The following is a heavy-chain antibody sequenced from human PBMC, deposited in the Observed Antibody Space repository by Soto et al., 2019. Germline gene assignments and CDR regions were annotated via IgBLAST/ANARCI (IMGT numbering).Heavy chain of an antibody. Sequence: ASVKVSCKASGYTFTSYGISWVRQAPGQGLEWMGWISAYNGNTNYAQKLQGRVTMTTDTSTSTAYMELRSLRSDDTAVYYCARVPVWEWLTYYYYYYMDVWGKGTTVTVSS. CDR2: ISAYNGNT. CDR1: GYTFTSYG. J-gene: IGHJ6*03. D-gene: IGHD3-3*01. V-gene: IGHV1-18*01. CDR3: ARVPVWEWLTYYYYYYMDV.